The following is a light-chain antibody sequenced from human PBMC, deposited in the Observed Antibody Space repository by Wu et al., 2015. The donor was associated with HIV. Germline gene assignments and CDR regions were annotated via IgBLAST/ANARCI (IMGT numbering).Light chain of an antibody. V-gene: IGKV3-15*01. Sequence: EIILRQSSATLAVSPGETATLSCWASQSVNNKLAWYQQKPGQAPRLLIYAASTRATGIPARFSGSGSGTEFTLTISDIQSGDFAIYYCQQYNFWPGTFGQGTKVDIK. CDR3: QQYNFWPGT. CDR1: QSVNNK. J-gene: IGKJ1*01. CDR2: AAS.